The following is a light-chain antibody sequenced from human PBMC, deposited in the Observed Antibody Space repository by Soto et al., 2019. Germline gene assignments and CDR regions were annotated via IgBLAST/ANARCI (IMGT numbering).Light chain of an antibody. CDR3: QQLNSYPALT. CDR1: QGISSY. J-gene: IGKJ4*01. V-gene: IGKV1-9*01. Sequence: IQLTQSPSSLSASVGDRVTITCRASQGISSYLAWYQQKPGKAPKLLIYAASTLQSGVPSRFSGSGSGTDFTLTISSLQPKDFATYYCQQLNSYPALTFGGGTKVDIK. CDR2: AAS.